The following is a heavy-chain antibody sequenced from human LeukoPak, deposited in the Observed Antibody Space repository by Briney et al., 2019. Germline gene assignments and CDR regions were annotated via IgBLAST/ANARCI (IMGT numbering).Heavy chain of an antibody. CDR2: TYCRSKWYN. CDR1: GDSVSSNSAA. CDR3: ARTPSDFGPFDY. J-gene: IGHJ4*02. Sequence: SQTLSLTCAISGDSVSSNSAAWNWIKQSPSRGLEWLGRTYCRSKWYNDYAVSVESRITINPDTSKNQFSLQLNSVTPEDTAVYYCARTPSDFGPFDYWGQGTLVTVSS. D-gene: IGHD3-10*01. V-gene: IGHV6-1*01.